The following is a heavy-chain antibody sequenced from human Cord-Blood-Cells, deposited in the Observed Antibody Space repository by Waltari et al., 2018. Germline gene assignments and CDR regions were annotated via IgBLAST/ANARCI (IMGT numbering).Heavy chain of an antibody. CDR3: AREGWYFDL. V-gene: IGHV4-34*01. CDR2: INHRGST. CDR1: GGSFSGYY. J-gene: IGHJ2*01. Sequence: QVQLQQWGAGLLKPSETLSLTCAGYGGSFSGYYWSWIRQPPGKGLEWIGEINHRGSTNYNPSLKSRVTISVDTSKNQFSLKLSSVTAADTAVYYCAREGWYFDLWGRGTLVTVSS.